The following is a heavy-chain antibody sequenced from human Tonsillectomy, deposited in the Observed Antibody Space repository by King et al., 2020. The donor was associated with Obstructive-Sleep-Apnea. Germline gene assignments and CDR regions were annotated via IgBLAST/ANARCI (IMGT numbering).Heavy chain of an antibody. CDR3: ARQGGTGYYDY. Sequence: LVQSGAEVSEPGESLRISCKGSGYSFSHYWIGWVRQMPGKGLEWMGIIYPDDSDTRYRTSFQGQVTISVDKSISTAYLQWRSLKASDSAMYYCARQGGTGYYDYWGQGTLVTVSA. D-gene: IGHD3-9*01. J-gene: IGHJ4*02. V-gene: IGHV5-51*01. CDR1: GYSFSHYW. CDR2: IYPDDSDT.